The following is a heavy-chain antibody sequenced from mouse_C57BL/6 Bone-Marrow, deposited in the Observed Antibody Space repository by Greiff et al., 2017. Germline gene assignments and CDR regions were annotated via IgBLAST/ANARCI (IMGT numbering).Heavy chain of an antibody. J-gene: IGHJ3*01. V-gene: IGHV1-54*01. Sequence: QVTLKESGAELVRPGTSVKVSCKASGYAFTNYLIEWVKQRPGQGLEWIGVINPGSGGTNYNEKFKGKATLTADKSSSTAYMQLSSLTSEDSAVYFCARGGFAYWGQGTLVTVSA. CDR1: GYAFTNYL. CDR3: ARGGFAY. CDR2: INPGSGGT.